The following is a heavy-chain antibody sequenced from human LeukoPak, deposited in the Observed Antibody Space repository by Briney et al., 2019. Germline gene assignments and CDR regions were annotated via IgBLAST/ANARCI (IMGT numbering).Heavy chain of an antibody. Sequence: SETLSPTCTVSGGSISSYYWSWIRQPPGKGLEWIGYIYYSGSTNYNPSLKSRVTISVDTSKNQFSLKLSSVTAADTAVYYCASLAGTPRYFDYWGQGTLVTVSS. V-gene: IGHV4-59*01. J-gene: IGHJ4*02. D-gene: IGHD3-10*01. CDR1: GGSISSYY. CDR2: IYYSGST. CDR3: ASLAGTPRYFDY.